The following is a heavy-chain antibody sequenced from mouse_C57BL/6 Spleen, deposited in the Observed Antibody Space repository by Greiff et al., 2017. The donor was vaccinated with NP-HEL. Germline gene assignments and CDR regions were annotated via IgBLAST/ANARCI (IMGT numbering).Heavy chain of an antibody. J-gene: IGHJ4*01. CDR1: GYTFTGYW. CDR2: ILPGSGST. Sequence: QVQLQQSGAELMKPGASVKLSCKATGYTFTGYWIEWVKQRPGHGLEWIGEILPGSGSTNYIEKFKGKATFTAAPSSHTAYMQVSRLTTEDSVIYCCAREPIYYGYDGKIYYAMDYWGQGTSVTVSS. D-gene: IGHD2-2*01. V-gene: IGHV1-9*01. CDR3: AREPIYYGYDGKIYYAMDY.